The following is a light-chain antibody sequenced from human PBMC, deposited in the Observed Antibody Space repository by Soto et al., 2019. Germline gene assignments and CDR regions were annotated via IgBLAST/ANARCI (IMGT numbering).Light chain of an antibody. CDR2: DAS. Sequence: EIVLTQSPATLSLSPGERATHSCRASQSVSSYLAWYQQKPGQAPRLLIYDASNRATGIPTRFSGSGSGTDFTLTISSLEPEDFAVYFCQQRSIWPPLTFGGGTKVEIK. CDR3: QQRSIWPPLT. CDR1: QSVSSY. V-gene: IGKV3-11*01. J-gene: IGKJ4*01.